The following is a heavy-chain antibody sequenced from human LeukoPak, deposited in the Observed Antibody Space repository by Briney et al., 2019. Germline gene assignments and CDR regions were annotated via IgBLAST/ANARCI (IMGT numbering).Heavy chain of an antibody. CDR2: ISSSSYYI. CDR1: GFTFSSYT. Sequence: GGSLRLSCAASGFTFSSYTMNWVRQAPGKGLEWVSSISSSSYYIYYADSVKGRFTISRDNAKNSLYLQMNSLRAEDTAVYYCATSDFNILTGDNDYWGQGTLVTVSS. CDR3: ATSDFNILTGDNDY. D-gene: IGHD3-9*01. J-gene: IGHJ4*02. V-gene: IGHV3-21*01.